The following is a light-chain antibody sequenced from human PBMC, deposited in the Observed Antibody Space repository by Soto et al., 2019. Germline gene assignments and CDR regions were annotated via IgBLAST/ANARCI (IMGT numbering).Light chain of an antibody. Sequence: DIQMTQSPSTVSASVGDRVTITCRASQSISTRLTWYQRKPGKAPKFLIYEASTLAPGVPSRFSGSRSGTEFTLTISSLQPDDFATYYCQQYDDLYTFGQGTNLEIK. CDR2: EAS. CDR1: QSISTR. J-gene: IGKJ2*01. V-gene: IGKV1-5*01. CDR3: QQYDDLYT.